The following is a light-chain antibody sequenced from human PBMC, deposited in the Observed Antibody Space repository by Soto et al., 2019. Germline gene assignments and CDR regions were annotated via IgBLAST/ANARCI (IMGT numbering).Light chain of an antibody. CDR1: QSVLYSSNNKNY. J-gene: IGKJ1*01. CDR3: QQYYRTPRT. Sequence: DIVMTQSPDSLAVSLGERATLNCKSSQSVLYSSNNKNYLAWYQQKPGQPPKLLIYWASTREAGVPDRFSGSGSGTDFTLTISSLQAEDVAVYYCQQYYRTPRTFGQGTKVEIK. V-gene: IGKV4-1*01. CDR2: WAS.